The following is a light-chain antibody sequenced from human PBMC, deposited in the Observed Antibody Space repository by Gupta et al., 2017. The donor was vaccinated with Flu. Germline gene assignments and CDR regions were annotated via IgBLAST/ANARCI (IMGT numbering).Light chain of an antibody. CDR3: QQAKSFPLA. Sequence: DIQMTQSPSTVSASVGDRVSITCRASQHIGSWLAWYQKKPGQAPKVLIYAASSLKSGVPSRFSGSGYGTDFTLTISSLQPEDFATYFCQQAKSFPLAFGGGTKVEMK. V-gene: IGKV1-12*01. CDR2: AAS. J-gene: IGKJ4*01. CDR1: QHIGSW.